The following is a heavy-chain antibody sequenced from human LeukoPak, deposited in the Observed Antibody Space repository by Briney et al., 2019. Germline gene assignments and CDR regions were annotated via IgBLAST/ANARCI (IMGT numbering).Heavy chain of an antibody. V-gene: IGHV3-23*01. CDR2: ISGSGDST. D-gene: IGHD6-13*01. Sequence: GGSLGLSCAASGFTFSSCGMSWVRQSPGKGLEWVSGISGSGDSTYYAGSVKGRLTISRDNSKNTLYLQMNSLRAEDTAVYYCAKHLVDAFDIWGQGTMVTVSS. CDR1: GFTFSSCG. J-gene: IGHJ3*02. CDR3: AKHLVDAFDI.